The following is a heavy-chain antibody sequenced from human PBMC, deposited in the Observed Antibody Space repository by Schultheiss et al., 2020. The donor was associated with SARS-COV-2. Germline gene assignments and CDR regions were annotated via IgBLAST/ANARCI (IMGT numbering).Heavy chain of an antibody. CDR2: ISGSGGST. CDR1: GFTVSSNY. D-gene: IGHD6-13*01. J-gene: IGHJ6*02. CDR3: ATGTTAAWDYYYGMDV. Sequence: GGSLRLSCAASGFTVSSNYMSWVRQAPGKGLEWVSAISGSGGSTYYADSVKGRFTISRDNSKNTLYLQMNSLRAEDTAVYYCATGTTAAWDYYYGMDVWGQGTTVTVSS. V-gene: IGHV3-23*01.